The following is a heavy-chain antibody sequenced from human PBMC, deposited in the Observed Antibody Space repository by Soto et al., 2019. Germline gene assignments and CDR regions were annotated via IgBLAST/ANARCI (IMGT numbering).Heavy chain of an antibody. D-gene: IGHD3-22*01. V-gene: IGHV4-30-4*01. Sequence: PSETLSLTCTVSGGSISSGDYYWSWIRQPPGKGLEWIGYIYHTGSTNYNPSLKSRVTISVDTSQSQFSLKLNSVTAADTAVYYCTTEAYDNSGSLAFDIWGPGTLVTVSS. CDR3: TTEAYDNSGSLAFDI. J-gene: IGHJ3*02. CDR2: IYHTGST. CDR1: GGSISSGDYY.